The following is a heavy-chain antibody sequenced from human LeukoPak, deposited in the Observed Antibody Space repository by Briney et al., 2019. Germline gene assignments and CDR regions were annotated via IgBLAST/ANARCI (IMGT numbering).Heavy chain of an antibody. CDR3: ARAYDFWSGYYVFDY. D-gene: IGHD3-3*01. CDR1: GGSISSYY. Sequence: PSETLSLTCTVSGGSISSYYWSWIRQPPGKGLEWIGYIYYSGSTNYNPSLKSRVTISVDTSKNQFSLKLSSVTAADTAVYYCARAYDFWSGYYVFDYWGQGTLVTVSS. J-gene: IGHJ4*02. CDR2: IYYSGST. V-gene: IGHV4-59*08.